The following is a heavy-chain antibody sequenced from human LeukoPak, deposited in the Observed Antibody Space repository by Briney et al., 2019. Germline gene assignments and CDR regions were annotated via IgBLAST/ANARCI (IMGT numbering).Heavy chain of an antibody. V-gene: IGHV3-30-3*01. CDR1: GFTFSSYA. Sequence: GGSLRLSCAASGFTFSSYAMHWVRQAPGKGLEWVAVISYDGSNKYYADSVKGRFTISRDNSKNTLYLQMNSLRAEDTAVYYCARDARWFDPWGQGTLVTVSS. J-gene: IGHJ5*02. CDR2: ISYDGSNK. CDR3: ARDARWFDP.